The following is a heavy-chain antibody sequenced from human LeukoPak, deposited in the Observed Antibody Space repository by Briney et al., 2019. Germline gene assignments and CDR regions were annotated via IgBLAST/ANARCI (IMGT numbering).Heavy chain of an antibody. D-gene: IGHD2/OR15-2a*01. J-gene: IGHJ4*02. CDR2: INYSGNT. CDR3: ARELKVGNTGYYLDY. Sequence: WETLSLTCTVSGDSISKYYWSWIRQPPGKGLEWMGYINYSGNTNYNPYLKSRVTMSRDTSKNQFSLKLTSVTAADTALYYCARELKVGNTGYYLDYWGQGTLVTVSP. CDR1: GDSISKYY. V-gene: IGHV4-59*01.